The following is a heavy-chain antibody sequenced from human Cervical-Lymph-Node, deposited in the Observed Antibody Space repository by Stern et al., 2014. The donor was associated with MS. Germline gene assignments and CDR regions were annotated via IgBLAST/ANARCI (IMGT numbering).Heavy chain of an antibody. CDR1: GDTFSTYG. Sequence: VQLEESGAEVKKPGASVKVSCKASGDTFSTYGVNWVRQAPGQRLEWLGWISGYKGNTNYAQRLQGRVTLTTDTSTTTAYMELRSLRSDDTAVYYCAIMGTNGIDVWGQGTTVTVSS. V-gene: IGHV1-18*01. D-gene: IGHD5-18*01. CDR2: ISGYKGNT. J-gene: IGHJ6*02. CDR3: AIMGTNGIDV.